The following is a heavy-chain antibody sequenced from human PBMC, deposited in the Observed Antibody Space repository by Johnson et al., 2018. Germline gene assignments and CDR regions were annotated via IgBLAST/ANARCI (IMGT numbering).Heavy chain of an antibody. V-gene: IGHV3-7*01. Sequence: VQLVESGGGLVQQPGGSLRLSCAASGFTFTSYWMSWVRQAPGKGLEWVANINQDGSEKYYVDSVKGRFTISRVNAKNSLYLQMNSLRAEDTAVFYCARDGLVGAAGYYYYGMDVWGQGTTVTVSS. D-gene: IGHD1-26*01. CDR3: ARDGLVGAAGYYYYGMDV. J-gene: IGHJ6*02. CDR1: GFTFTSYW. CDR2: INQDGSEK.